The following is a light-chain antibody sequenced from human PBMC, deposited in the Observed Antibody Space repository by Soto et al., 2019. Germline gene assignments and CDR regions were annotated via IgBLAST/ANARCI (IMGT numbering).Light chain of an antibody. CDR1: QSIGKH. CDR3: QKCDYLPI. CDR2: DAS. J-gene: IGKJ3*01. Sequence: DIQMTQSPSFLSASVGDRVTITCRASQSIGKHLNWYQQKPGKAPKLLIYDASILEAGVPSRFSGSGSGTDFTFTISSLQPEDVATYYCQKCDYLPIFGPGTTVDFK. V-gene: IGKV1-33*01.